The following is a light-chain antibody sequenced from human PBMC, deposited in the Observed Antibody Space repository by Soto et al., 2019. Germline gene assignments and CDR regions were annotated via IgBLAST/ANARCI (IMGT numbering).Light chain of an antibody. Sequence: EIVLTQSPGTLSLSPGERATLSCRASQSLSRTYLAWYQQRPGQAPRLLIYDASSLATGIPDRFSGSGSGTDFTLTISRLEPEDFAVYYCQQYDSSPHTFGGGTKVEIK. CDR3: QQYDSSPHT. V-gene: IGKV3-20*01. CDR1: QSLSRTY. CDR2: DAS. J-gene: IGKJ4*02.